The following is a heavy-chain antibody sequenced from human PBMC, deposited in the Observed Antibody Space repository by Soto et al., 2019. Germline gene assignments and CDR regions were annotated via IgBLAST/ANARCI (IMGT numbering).Heavy chain of an antibody. CDR1: GFGVSNNY. V-gene: IGHV3-53*01. Sequence: SMRISCVASGFGVSNNYMNWARQATGKGLEWVSVVYSGGTTYYADSVRGRFTVSRDDSKNTLFLQMSSLRAEDTAVYYCARAGSPFDSDSSGYWGFDHWGQGTLVTVSS. J-gene: IGHJ4*02. D-gene: IGHD3-22*01. CDR3: ARAGSPFDSDSSGYWGFDH. CDR2: VYSGGTT.